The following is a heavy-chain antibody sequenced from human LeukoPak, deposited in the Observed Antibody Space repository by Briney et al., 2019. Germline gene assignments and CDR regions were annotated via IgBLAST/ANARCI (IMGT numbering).Heavy chain of an antibody. Sequence: SETLSLTCTVSGGSISSGGYYWSWIRQHPRKGLEWIGYIYYSGSTYYNPSLKSRVTISVDTSKNQFSLKLSSVTAADTAVYYCASLRDHYYDSGANWFDPWGQGTLVTVSS. CDR2: IYYSGST. V-gene: IGHV4-31*03. D-gene: IGHD3-22*01. J-gene: IGHJ5*02. CDR3: ASLRDHYYDSGANWFDP. CDR1: GGSISSGGYY.